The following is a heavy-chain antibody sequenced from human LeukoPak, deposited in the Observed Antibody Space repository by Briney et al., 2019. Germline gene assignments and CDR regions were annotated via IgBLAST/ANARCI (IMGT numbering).Heavy chain of an antibody. J-gene: IGHJ4*02. CDR2: INPNSGGT. CDR3: ARDRGYSGGYYFY. Sequence: GASVKVSCKASGYTFTGYYMHWVRQAPGQGLEWMGWINPNSGGTNYAQKFQGRVTMTRDTSISTAYMELSRLRSDDTAVYYCARDRGYSGGYYFYWGQGTLVTVSS. CDR1: GYTFTGYY. D-gene: IGHD1-26*01. V-gene: IGHV1-2*02.